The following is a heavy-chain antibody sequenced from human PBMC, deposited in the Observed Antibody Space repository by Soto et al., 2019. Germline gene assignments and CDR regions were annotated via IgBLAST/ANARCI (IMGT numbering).Heavy chain of an antibody. D-gene: IGHD6-13*01. V-gene: IGHV3-23*01. CDR3: AKEGSSRGGAFDI. J-gene: IGHJ3*02. CDR1: GFTFSSYA. Sequence: EVQLLESGGGLVQPGGSLRLSCAASGFTFSSYAMSWVRQAPGKGLEWVSAISGRGGNTYYADSVKGRFTISRDNSKNTLYLQMSSLRAEDTAVYYCAKEGSSRGGAFDIWGQGTMVTVSS. CDR2: ISGRGGNT.